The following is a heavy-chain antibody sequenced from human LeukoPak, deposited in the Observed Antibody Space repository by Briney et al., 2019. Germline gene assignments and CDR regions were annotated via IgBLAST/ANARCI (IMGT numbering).Heavy chain of an antibody. Sequence: SETLSLTCTVSGDSISTYYWSWIRQSPGKGLEWIGYIYHSGSTKYNPCLKSRVTISVDTSKKQFSLKLSSVTAADTAVYYCARDGYGGVDYWGQGTLVTVSS. D-gene: IGHD3-10*01. CDR3: ARDGYGGVDY. J-gene: IGHJ4*02. CDR2: IYHSGST. CDR1: GDSISTYY. V-gene: IGHV4-59*01.